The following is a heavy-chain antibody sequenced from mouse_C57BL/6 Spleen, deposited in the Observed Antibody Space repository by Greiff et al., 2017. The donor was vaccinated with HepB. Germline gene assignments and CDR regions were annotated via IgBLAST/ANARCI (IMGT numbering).Heavy chain of an antibody. D-gene: IGHD1-3*01. CDR1: GYSITSGYY. J-gene: IGHJ1*03. CDR2: ISYDGSN. CDR3: ARERGSPLLGFDV. Sequence: EVKLVESGPGLVKPSQSLSLTCSVTGYSITSGYYWNWIRQFPGNKLEWMGYISYDGSNNYNPSLKNRISITRDTSKNQFFLKLNSVTTEDTATYYCARERGSPLLGFDVWGTGTTVTVSS. V-gene: IGHV3-6*01.